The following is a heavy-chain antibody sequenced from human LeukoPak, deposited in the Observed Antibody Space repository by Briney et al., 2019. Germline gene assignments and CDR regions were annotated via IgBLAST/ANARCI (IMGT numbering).Heavy chain of an antibody. Sequence: SETLSLTCTVSGGSISSYYWSWIRQPPGKGLEWIGYIYHSGSTYYNPSLKSRVTISVDRSKNQFSLKLSSVTAADTAVYYCARGSLMGSGSSRGWFDPWGQGTLVTVSS. CDR2: IYHSGST. V-gene: IGHV4-59*12. D-gene: IGHD3-10*01. CDR3: ARGSLMGSGSSRGWFDP. J-gene: IGHJ5*02. CDR1: GGSISSYY.